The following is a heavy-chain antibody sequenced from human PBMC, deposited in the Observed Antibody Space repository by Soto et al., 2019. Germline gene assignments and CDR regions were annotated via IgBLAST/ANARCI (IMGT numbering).Heavy chain of an antibody. D-gene: IGHD2-15*01. CDR1: GDSVSSGLYY. V-gene: IGHV4-61*01. Sequence: QVQLQESGPGLVKPSETLSLTCTVSGDSVSSGLYYWGWVRQPPRKGLEWSGYIYYSGSTNYNPSLETRVSRSIATSENHFSMRLRSVTAADTAVYYCVRQDSGDCSGGLWYHAFDVWGQGTMVTVSS. J-gene: IGHJ3*01. CDR3: VRQDSGDCSGGLWYHAFDV. CDR2: IYYSGST.